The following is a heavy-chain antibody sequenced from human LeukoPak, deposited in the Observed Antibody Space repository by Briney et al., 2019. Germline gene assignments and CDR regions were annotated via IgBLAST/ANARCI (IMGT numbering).Heavy chain of an antibody. CDR3: ARGAKGIAAAGTDY. CDR1: GGSISSYY. CDR2: IYYSGST. D-gene: IGHD6-13*01. Sequence: SETLSLTCTVSGGSISSYYWSWIRQPPRKGLEWIGYIYYSGSTNYNPSLKSRVTISVDRSKNQFSLKLSSVTAADTAVYYCARGAKGIAAAGTDYWGQGTLVTVSS. V-gene: IGHV4-59*12. J-gene: IGHJ4*02.